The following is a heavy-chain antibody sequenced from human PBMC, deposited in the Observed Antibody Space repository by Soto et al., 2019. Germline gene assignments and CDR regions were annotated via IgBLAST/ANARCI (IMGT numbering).Heavy chain of an antibody. D-gene: IGHD3-9*01. CDR3: ARDRLANWFDP. CDR2: IYYSGST. CDR1: GGSISSYY. Sequence: QVQLQESGPGLVKPSETLSLTCTVSGGSISSYYWSWIRQPPGKGLEWIGYIYYSGSTNDNPSLKSRVTISVDTYKNQFSMKLSSVTAADTAVYYCARDRLANWFDPWGQGTLVTVSS. J-gene: IGHJ5*02. V-gene: IGHV4-59*01.